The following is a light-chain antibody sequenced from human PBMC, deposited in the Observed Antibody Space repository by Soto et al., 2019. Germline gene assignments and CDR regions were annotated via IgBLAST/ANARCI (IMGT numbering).Light chain of an antibody. CDR2: GAS. Sequence: EIMMTQSPGTLSVSPGEGATLSCTASQSVNLNLAWYQQKPGQPPRLLLYGASTRATGIPVRFRGSGSGTESTPPFGGWQPEDSAVYSCHQYNSWPRGTFGPGTKVEIK. CDR3: HQYNSWPRGT. V-gene: IGKV3-15*01. CDR1: QSVNLN. J-gene: IGKJ3*01.